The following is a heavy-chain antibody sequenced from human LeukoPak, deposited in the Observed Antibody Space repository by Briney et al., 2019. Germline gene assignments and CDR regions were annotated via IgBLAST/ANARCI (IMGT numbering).Heavy chain of an antibody. V-gene: IGHV6-1*01. J-gene: IGHJ3*02. CDR3: TRANFRAFDI. CDR2: TYYRSNRSKWSS. CDR1: GDRVSADSAT. Sequence: SQTLSLTCAISGDRVSADSATWNWIRQSPSRGLEWLGRTYYRSNRSKWSSDYALSVKSRITISPDTSKNEFSLQLNSVTPEDTALYYCTRANFRAFDIWGQGTMVTVSS. D-gene: IGHD5-24*01.